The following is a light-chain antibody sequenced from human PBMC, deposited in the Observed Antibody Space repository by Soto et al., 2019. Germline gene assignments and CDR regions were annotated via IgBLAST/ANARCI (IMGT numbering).Light chain of an antibody. CDR3: SSYAGSNSLV. Sequence: QSVLTQPPSASGSPGQSVTISCTGTSSDIGAYNFVSWYQQHPGKAPKLMIYEVSKRPSGVPDRFSGSKSGDTASLTVSGLQAEDEADSFCSSYAGSNSLVFVSGTKLTVL. V-gene: IGLV2-8*01. CDR1: SSDIGAYNF. CDR2: EVS. J-gene: IGLJ1*01.